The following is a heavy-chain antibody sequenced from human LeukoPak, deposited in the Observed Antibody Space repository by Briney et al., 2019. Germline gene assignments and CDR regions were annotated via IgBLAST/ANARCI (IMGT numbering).Heavy chain of an antibody. D-gene: IGHD2-2*01. Sequence: GGSLRLSCAASGFTSSSYAMSWVRQAPGKGLEWVSAISGSGGSTYYADSVKGRFTISRDNSKNTPYLQMNSLRAEDTAVYYCAKDAGYCSSTSCPTFDYWGQGTPVTVSS. CDR2: ISGSGGST. V-gene: IGHV3-23*01. CDR3: AKDAGYCSSTSCPTFDY. J-gene: IGHJ4*02. CDR1: GFTSSSYA.